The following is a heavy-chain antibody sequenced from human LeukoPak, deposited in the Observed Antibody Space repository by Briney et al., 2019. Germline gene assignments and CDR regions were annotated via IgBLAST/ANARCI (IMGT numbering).Heavy chain of an antibody. CDR3: AKLVAYSSGWYDY. CDR1: GFIFSSHT. D-gene: IGHD6-19*01. J-gene: IGHJ4*02. CDR2: ISSSSSNI. Sequence: GGSLRLSCAASGFIFSSHTMKWVRQAPGKGLEWVSSISSSSSNIYYADSVKGRFTISRDNSKNTLYLQMNSLRAEDTAVYYCAKLVAYSSGWYDYWGQGTLVTVSS. V-gene: IGHV3-21*01.